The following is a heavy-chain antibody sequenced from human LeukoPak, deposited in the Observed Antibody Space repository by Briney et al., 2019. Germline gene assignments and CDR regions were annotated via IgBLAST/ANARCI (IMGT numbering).Heavy chain of an antibody. Sequence: SVKVSCKASGGTFSSYAISWVRQAPGQGLEWMGGIIPIFGTANYAQKFQGRVTITADESTSTAYMELSSLRSEDTAVYYCARVPYYHDSSGYPNWGQGTLVTVSS. CDR3: ARVPYYHDSSGYPN. J-gene: IGHJ4*02. CDR1: GGTFSSYA. V-gene: IGHV1-69*13. CDR2: IIPIFGTA. D-gene: IGHD3-22*01.